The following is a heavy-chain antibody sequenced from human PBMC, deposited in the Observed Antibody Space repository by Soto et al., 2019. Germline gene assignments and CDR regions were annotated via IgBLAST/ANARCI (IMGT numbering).Heavy chain of an antibody. CDR2: ISGTSVYI. CDR1: GFTFSSYA. J-gene: IGHJ5*02. V-gene: IGHV3-21*01. CDR3: AREGALKPFSS. Sequence: PGESLKISCAASGFTFSSYAMSWVRQAPGRGLEWVSHISGTSVYIHYADSVKGRFTISRDNAKNSVYLQMDSLRVEDTAVYYCAREGALKPFSSWGQGALVTVSS.